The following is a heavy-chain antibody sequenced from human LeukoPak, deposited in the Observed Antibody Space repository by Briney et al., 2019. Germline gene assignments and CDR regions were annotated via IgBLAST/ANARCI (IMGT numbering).Heavy chain of an antibody. Sequence: PSETLSLTCAVYGGSFSGYYWSWIRQPPGKGLEWIGEINHSGSTDYNPSLKSRVTISVDTSKNQFSLKLSSVTAADTAVYYCARVGEVVTNPDAFDIWGQGAMVTVSS. CDR2: INHSGST. D-gene: IGHD3-22*01. CDR1: GGSFSGYY. V-gene: IGHV4-34*01. J-gene: IGHJ3*02. CDR3: ARVGEVVTNPDAFDI.